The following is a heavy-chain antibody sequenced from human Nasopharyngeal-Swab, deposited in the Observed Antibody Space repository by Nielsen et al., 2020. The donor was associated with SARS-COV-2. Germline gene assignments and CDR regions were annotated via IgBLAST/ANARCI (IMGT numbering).Heavy chain of an antibody. CDR2: VRAYNADT. V-gene: IGHV1-18*01. CDR1: GYTFSSYG. Sequence: ASVKVSCKAPGYTFSSYGINWVRQAPGRGLEWMGLVRAYNADTSYAQRLQDRLSMTTDTSTSTAYMELRSLRSDDTAVYYCARDIEEWLVVPSLSFDYWGQGTLVTVSS. D-gene: IGHD3-3*01. J-gene: IGHJ4*02. CDR3: ARDIEEWLVVPSLSFDY.